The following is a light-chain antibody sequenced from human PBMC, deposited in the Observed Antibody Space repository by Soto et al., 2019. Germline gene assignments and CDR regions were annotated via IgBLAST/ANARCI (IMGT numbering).Light chain of an antibody. CDR3: SSYAGTNNFVV. CDR1: SSVVGGYNY. V-gene: IGLV2-8*01. CDR2: EVS. J-gene: IGLJ2*01. Sequence: QSALTQPPSASGSPGQSVTISCTGTSSVVGGYNYVSWYQQHPGKAPKLMIYEVSKRPSGVPDRFSGSKSGNRASLTVSGLQAEDEADYYCSSYAGTNNFVVFGGGTKVTVL.